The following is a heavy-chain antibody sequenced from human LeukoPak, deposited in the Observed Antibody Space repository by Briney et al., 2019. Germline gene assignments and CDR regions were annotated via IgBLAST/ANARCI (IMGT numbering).Heavy chain of an antibody. V-gene: IGHV3-74*01. J-gene: IGHJ4*02. CDR2: INHDGSST. CDR3: VRDWGYDSSGYWQKYFDT. Sequence: GGSLRLSCATSGFTFTTFWMHWLRQAPGNGLVWISRINHDGSSTNYADSVKGRFTISRDNAKNTVYLQMNSLRAEDTAVYYCVRDWGYDSSGYWQKYFDTWGQGTLVTVSS. D-gene: IGHD3-22*01. CDR1: GFTFTTFW.